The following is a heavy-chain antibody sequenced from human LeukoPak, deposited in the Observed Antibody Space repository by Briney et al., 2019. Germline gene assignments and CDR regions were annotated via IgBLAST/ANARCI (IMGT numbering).Heavy chain of an antibody. J-gene: IGHJ4*02. Sequence: TGGSLRLSCAASGFTFSSYAMSWVRQAPGKGLEWVSSISSSSSYIYYADSVKGRFTISRDNAKNSLYLQMNSLKAEDTALYYCARGLHAGDYWGQGTLVTVSS. CDR3: ARGLHAGDY. V-gene: IGHV3-21*01. CDR2: ISSSSSYI. CDR1: GFTFSSYA.